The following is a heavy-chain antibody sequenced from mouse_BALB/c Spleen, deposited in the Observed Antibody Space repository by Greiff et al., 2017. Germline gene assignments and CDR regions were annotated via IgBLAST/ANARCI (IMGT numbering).Heavy chain of an antibody. D-gene: IGHD4-1*01. CDR3: ASELGQFFAY. CDR1: GYTFTSYK. Sequence: QVQLKESAAELARPGASVKMSCKASGYTFTSYKMHWVKQRPGQGLEWIGYINPSSGYTEYNQKFKDKTTLTADKSSSTAYMQLSSLTSEDSAVYYCASELGQFFAYWGQGTLVTVSA. V-gene: IGHV1-4*02. CDR2: INPSSGYT. J-gene: IGHJ3*01.